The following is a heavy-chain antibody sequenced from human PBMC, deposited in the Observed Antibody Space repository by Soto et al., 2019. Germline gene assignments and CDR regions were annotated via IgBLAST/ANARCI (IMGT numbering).Heavy chain of an antibody. D-gene: IGHD3-3*01. Sequence: SETLSLTCTVSGGSISSYYWSWIRQPPGKGLEWIGYIYYSGSTNYNPSLKSRVTISVDTSKNQFSLKLSSVTAADTAVYYCARGGYDFWSGTYYFDYWGQGTLVTVSS. V-gene: IGHV4-59*01. CDR1: GGSISSYY. J-gene: IGHJ4*02. CDR3: ARGGYDFWSGTYYFDY. CDR2: IYYSGST.